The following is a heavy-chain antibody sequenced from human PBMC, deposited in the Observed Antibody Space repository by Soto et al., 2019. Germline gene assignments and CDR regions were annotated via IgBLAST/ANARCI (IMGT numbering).Heavy chain of an antibody. Sequence: SETLSLTCTVSGGSISSYYWSWIRQPPGKGLEWIGYIYYSGSTNYNPSLKSRVTISVDTSKNQFSLELNSVTAADRAVYYCARQPESTSYFDYWGQGILVTVSS. V-gene: IGHV4-59*08. CDR1: GGSISSYY. CDR3: ARQPESTSYFDY. D-gene: IGHD2-2*01. J-gene: IGHJ4*02. CDR2: IYYSGST.